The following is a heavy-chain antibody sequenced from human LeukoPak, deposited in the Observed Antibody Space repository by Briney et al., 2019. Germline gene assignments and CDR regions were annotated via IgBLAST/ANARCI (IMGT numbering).Heavy chain of an antibody. D-gene: IGHD6-19*01. V-gene: IGHV4-39*07. J-gene: IGHJ4*02. CDR3: CGSGWFAGPFGY. CDR2: MHYSGST. CDR1: GGPISSSSYY. Sequence: PSETLSLTCTVSGGPISSSSYYWGWIRQSPETGLEWIGSMHYSGSTYYNPSLNSRVTISVDTSKNQFSLKLTSVTAADTAVYYCCGSGWFAGPFGYWGQGTLVTVSS.